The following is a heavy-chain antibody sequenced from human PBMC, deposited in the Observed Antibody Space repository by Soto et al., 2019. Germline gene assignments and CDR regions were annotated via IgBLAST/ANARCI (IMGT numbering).Heavy chain of an antibody. CDR3: ARYYYDSGSRGVYGMDV. V-gene: IGHV4-34*01. J-gene: IGHJ6*02. CDR2: INHSGST. D-gene: IGHD3-10*01. CDR1: AGSFINCY. Sequence: PWETLSLTYAAHAGSFINCYSTLNLPSPGKGLEWIGEINHSGSTNFNPSLKSRVTISVDASKNQFSLRLSSVTAADTAVYYCARYYYDSGSRGVYGMDVWGQGTTVTVSS.